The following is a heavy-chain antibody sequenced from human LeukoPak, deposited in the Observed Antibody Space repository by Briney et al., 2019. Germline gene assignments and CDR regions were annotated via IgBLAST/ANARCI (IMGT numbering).Heavy chain of an antibody. CDR1: GGSISSYY. D-gene: IGHD3-10*01. J-gene: IGHJ4*02. CDR3: AREAVHYGSGSHDY. CDR2: MHSSGST. Sequence: PSETLSLTCTVSGGSISSYYWSWIRQPAGKGLEWIGRMHSSGSTNYNPSIKSRVTMSLDTSKNQFSLKVDSVTAADTAMYNCAREAVHYGSGSHDYWGQGTLVAVSS. V-gene: IGHV4-4*07.